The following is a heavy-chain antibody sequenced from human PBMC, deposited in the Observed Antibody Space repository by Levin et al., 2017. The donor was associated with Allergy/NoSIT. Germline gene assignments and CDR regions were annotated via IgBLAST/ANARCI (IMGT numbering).Heavy chain of an antibody. J-gene: IGHJ6*02. D-gene: IGHD3-10*01. V-gene: IGHV1-18*01. Sequence: ASVKVSCKASGYTFTSYGISWVRQAPGQGLEWMGWISAYNGNTNYAQKLQGRVTMTTDTSTSTAYMELRSLRSDDTAVYYCARDDGSGSYYYEVGGMDVWGQGTTVTVSS. CDR3: ARDDGSGSYYYEVGGMDV. CDR1: GYTFTSYG. CDR2: ISAYNGNT.